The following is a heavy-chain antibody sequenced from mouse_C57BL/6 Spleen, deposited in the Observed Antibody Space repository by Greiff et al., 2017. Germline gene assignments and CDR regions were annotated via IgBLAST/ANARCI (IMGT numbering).Heavy chain of an antibody. CDR1: GYSITSGYY. Sequence: ESGPGLVKPSQSLSLTCSVTGYSITSGYYWNWIRQFPGNKLEWMGYISYDGSNNYNPPLKNRISITRDTSKNQFFLKLNSVTTEDTATYYCARGGYDYDWFAYWGQGTLVTVSA. V-gene: IGHV3-6*01. D-gene: IGHD2-4*01. CDR2: ISYDGSN. CDR3: ARGGYDYDWFAY. J-gene: IGHJ3*01.